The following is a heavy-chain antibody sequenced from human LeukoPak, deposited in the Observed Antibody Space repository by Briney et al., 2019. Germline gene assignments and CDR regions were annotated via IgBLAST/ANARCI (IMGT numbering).Heavy chain of an antibody. D-gene: IGHD6-19*01. CDR2: ISSSSSYT. CDR3: ATIAVGKYFDY. CDR1: GFTFSDYY. V-gene: IGHV3-11*06. J-gene: IGHJ4*02. Sequence: GGSLRLSCAASGFTFSDYYMSWIRQAPGKGLEWVSYISSSSSYTNYADSVKGRFTISRDNAKNSLYLQMDSLRAEDTAVYYCATIAVGKYFDYWGQGTLVTVSS.